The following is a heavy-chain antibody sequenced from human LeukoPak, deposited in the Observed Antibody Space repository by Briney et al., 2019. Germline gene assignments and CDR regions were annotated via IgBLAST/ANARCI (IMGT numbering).Heavy chain of an antibody. CDR3: AKSRSGSANWALRIFDN. Sequence: GSLRLSCAVSGFAFGSEAMSWVRQSPARGLEWVASISPGGGTTYYADYVKGRFTISRDNSNNSLFVQMNSLRVEDTAVYFCAKSRSGSANWALRIFDNLGQGTLVTVSS. V-gene: IGHV3-23*01. J-gene: IGHJ4*02. CDR1: GFAFGSEA. D-gene: IGHD1-1*01. CDR2: ISPGGGTT.